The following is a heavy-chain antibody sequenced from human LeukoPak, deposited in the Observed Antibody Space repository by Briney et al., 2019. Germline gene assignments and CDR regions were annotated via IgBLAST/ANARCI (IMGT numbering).Heavy chain of an antibody. V-gene: IGHV3-7*03. Sequence: PGGSLRLSCAASGFTFSTYWMTWVRQAPGKGLEWVANIKEDGSEKYYVDSVKGRFTISRDNSKNTLYLQMNSLRAEDTAVYYCAKPEAYYYDSSGYFLWGQGTLVTVSS. CDR2: IKEDGSEK. CDR1: GFTFSTYW. CDR3: AKPEAYYYDSSGYFL. D-gene: IGHD3-22*01. J-gene: IGHJ4*02.